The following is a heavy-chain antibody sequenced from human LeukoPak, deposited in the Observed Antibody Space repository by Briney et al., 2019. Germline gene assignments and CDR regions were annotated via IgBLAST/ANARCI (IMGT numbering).Heavy chain of an antibody. J-gene: IGHJ4*02. D-gene: IGHD6-19*01. CDR2: IWYDGSNK. V-gene: IGHV3-33*08. CDR1: GFTFSSYG. Sequence: PGGSLRLSCAASGFTFSSYGMHWVRQAPGKGLEWVAVIWYDGSNKYYADSVKGRFTISGDNSKNTLYLQMNSLRAEDTAVYYCARDLGSGWPRRPPGYWGQGTLVTVSS. CDR3: ARDLGSGWPRRPPGY.